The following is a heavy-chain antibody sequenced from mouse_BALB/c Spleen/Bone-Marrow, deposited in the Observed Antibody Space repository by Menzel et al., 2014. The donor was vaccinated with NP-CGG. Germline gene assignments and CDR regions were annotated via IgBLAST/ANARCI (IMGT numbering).Heavy chain of an antibody. V-gene: IGHV5-12-1*01. D-gene: IGHD1-1*01. Sequence: EVKVVESGGGLVKPGGSLKLSCAASGFAFSSYDMSWVRQTPEKRLEWVAYISSGGGSTYYPDTVKGRFTISRDNAKNTLYLQMSSLKSEDTAMRYCAREVLRDYFDYWGQGTTLTVSS. CDR1: GFAFSSYD. CDR2: ISSGGGST. CDR3: AREVLRDYFDY. J-gene: IGHJ2*01.